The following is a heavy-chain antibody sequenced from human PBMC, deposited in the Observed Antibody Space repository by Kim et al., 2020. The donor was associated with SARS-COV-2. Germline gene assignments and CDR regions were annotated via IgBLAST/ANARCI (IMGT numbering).Heavy chain of an antibody. CDR1: GGSISSYY. J-gene: IGHJ3*02. D-gene: IGHD2-2*01. CDR3: ARDVRVVPAADDAFDI. Sequence: SETLSLTCTVSGGSISSYYWSWIRQPAGKGLEWIGRIYTSGSTNYNPSLKSRVTMSVDTSKNQFSLKLSSVTAADTAVYYCARDVRVVPAADDAFDIWGQGTMVTVSS. CDR2: IYTSGST. V-gene: IGHV4-4*07.